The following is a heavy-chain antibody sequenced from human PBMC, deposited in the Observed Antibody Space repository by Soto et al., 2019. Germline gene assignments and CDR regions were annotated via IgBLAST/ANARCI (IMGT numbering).Heavy chain of an antibody. V-gene: IGHV5-10-1*01. CDR1: GHRFTTYW. Sequence: PGESLKISCKTSGHRFTTYWISWVRQRPGKGLEYMGKINPTDSETNYSPSFEGHVTFSVDRSTSTAYVRWNSLKASDTAMYYCASPTMTSTSFYYAMDVWGQGTTVTVSS. D-gene: IGHD4-17*01. CDR3: ASPTMTSTSFYYAMDV. J-gene: IGHJ6*02. CDR2: INPTDSET.